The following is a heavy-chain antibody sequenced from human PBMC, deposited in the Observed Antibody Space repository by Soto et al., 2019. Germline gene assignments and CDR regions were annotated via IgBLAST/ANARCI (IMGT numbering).Heavy chain of an antibody. CDR2: IYPGDSDT. J-gene: IGHJ5*02. CDR1: GYSFTSYW. CDR3: ARLNTGYCSSTSCPKLRNWFDP. Sequence: EVQLVQSGAEVKKPGESLKISCKGSGYSFTSYWIGWVRQMPGKGLEWMGIIYPGDSDTRYSPSFQGQVTISADKSISTAYLQWSSLKASDTAMYYCARLNTGYCSSTSCPKLRNWFDPWGQGTLVTVSS. D-gene: IGHD2-2*01. V-gene: IGHV5-51*03.